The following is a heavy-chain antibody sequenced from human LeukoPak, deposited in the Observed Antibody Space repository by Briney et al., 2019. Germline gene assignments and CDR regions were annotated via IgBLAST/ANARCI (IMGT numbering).Heavy chain of an antibody. Sequence: GGSLRLSCAASGFTVSSNYMSWVRRAPGKGLEWVSVIYSGGSTYYADSVKGRFTISRDNSKNTLYLQMNSLRAEDTAVYYCARVLSIYGDFLDYWGQGTLVTVSS. CDR3: ARVLSIYGDFLDY. D-gene: IGHD4-17*01. CDR1: GFTVSSNY. J-gene: IGHJ4*02. V-gene: IGHV3-66*01. CDR2: IYSGGST.